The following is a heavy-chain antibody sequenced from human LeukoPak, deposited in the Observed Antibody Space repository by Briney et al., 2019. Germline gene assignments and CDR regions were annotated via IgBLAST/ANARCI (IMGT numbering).Heavy chain of an antibody. D-gene: IGHD3-10*01. Sequence: GASVKVSCKASGYTFTGYYMHWVRQAPGQGLEWMGWINPNSGGTDYAQKFQGRVTMTRDTSISTAYMELSRLRSDDTAVYYCARDLYDVLLWFGELWGLDPWGQGTLVTVSS. CDR1: GYTFTGYY. CDR2: INPNSGGT. V-gene: IGHV1-2*02. CDR3: ARDLYDVLLWFGELWGLDP. J-gene: IGHJ5*02.